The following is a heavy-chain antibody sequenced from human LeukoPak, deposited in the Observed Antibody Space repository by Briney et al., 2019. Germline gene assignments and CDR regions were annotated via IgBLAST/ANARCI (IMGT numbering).Heavy chain of an antibody. J-gene: IGHJ4*02. CDR3: AKGYFDSTG. D-gene: IGHD3-22*01. Sequence: PGGSLRLSCAASGFTFSSYAMHWVRQAPGKGLEWVAVISYDGGNEYYADSVKGRFTISRDNSKNTLYLQMNSLRPEDTAVYYCAKGYFDSTGWGQGTLVTVSS. CDR2: ISYDGGNE. CDR1: GFTFSSYA. V-gene: IGHV3-30*04.